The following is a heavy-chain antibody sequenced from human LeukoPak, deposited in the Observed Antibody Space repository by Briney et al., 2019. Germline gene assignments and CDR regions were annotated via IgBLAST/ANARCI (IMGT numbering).Heavy chain of an antibody. CDR3: ARGMNY. Sequence: GGSLRLSCAVSGFTFSNAWMNWVRQAPGKGLEWVSVIYSGGSTHYADSVKGRFTISRDNSKNTLYLQMNSLRAEDTAVYYCARGMNYWGQGTLVTVSS. CDR1: GFTFSNAW. CDR2: IYSGGST. V-gene: IGHV3-53*01. J-gene: IGHJ4*02.